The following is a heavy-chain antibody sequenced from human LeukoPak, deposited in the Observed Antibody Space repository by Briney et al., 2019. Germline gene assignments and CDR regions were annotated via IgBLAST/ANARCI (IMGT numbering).Heavy chain of an antibody. Sequence: PSETLSLTCTVSGGSISGYYWSWIRQPPGKGLEWIGYINYSGSTNYNPSLKSRVTISVDTSKNQFSLKLSSVTAADTAVYYCAGEYSGYDYDYYYYGMDVWGQGTTVTVSS. D-gene: IGHD5-12*01. J-gene: IGHJ6*02. CDR2: INYSGST. CDR3: AGEYSGYDYDYYYYGMDV. CDR1: GGSISGYY. V-gene: IGHV4-59*01.